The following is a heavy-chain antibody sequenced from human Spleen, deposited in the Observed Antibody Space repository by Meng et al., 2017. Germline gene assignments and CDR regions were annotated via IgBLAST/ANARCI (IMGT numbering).Heavy chain of an antibody. CDR3: AQSSTVLYLNY. CDR2: IYWDDDK. CDR1: GFSLSTSGVG. V-gene: IGHV2-5*02. D-gene: IGHD2-2*01. Sequence: LEHVGPQPVKPPQTLPLTSTFSGFSLSTSGVGVGWIRQPPGQDLEWLALIYWDDDKRYSPSLKSRLTITKDTTENQVVITMTNMDPVDTATSYSAQSSTVLYLNYWGQGTLVTVSS. J-gene: IGHJ4*02.